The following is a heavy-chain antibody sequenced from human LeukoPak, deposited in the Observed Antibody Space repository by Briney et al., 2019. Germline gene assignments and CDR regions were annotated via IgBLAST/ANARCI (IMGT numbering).Heavy chain of an antibody. CDR3: ARXRXNVVY. J-gene: IGHJ4*02. V-gene: IGHV3-7*01. CDR1: GFTFSSYW. CDR2: IEQNGSEK. D-gene: IGHD2-15*01. Sequence: GGSLRLSCAASGFTFSSYWMSWVRQAPGQGLEWVANIEQNGSEKYYVDSVKGRFTISRDNAKNSLYLQMNSLRAQDTAVYYCARXRXNVVYWGQGTLVTVFS.